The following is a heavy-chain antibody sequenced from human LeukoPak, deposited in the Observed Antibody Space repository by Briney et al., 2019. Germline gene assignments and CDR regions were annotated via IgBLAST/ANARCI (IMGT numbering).Heavy chain of an antibody. CDR3: ARVSGLLLGMDV. J-gene: IGHJ6*02. Sequence: SETLSLTCAVYGGSFSGYYWSWIRQPPGKGLEWIGEINHSGSTNYNPSLKSRATISVDTSKNQFSLKLSSVTAADTAVYYCARVSGLLLGMDVWGQGTTVTVSS. D-gene: IGHD3-10*01. CDR1: GGSFSGYY. V-gene: IGHV4-34*01. CDR2: INHSGST.